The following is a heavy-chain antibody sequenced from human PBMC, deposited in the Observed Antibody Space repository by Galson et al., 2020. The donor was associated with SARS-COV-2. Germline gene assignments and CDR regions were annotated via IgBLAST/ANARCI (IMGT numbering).Heavy chain of an antibody. Sequence: GESLKISCAASGFTFSSYGMHWVRQAPGKGLEWVAVISYDGSNTYYADSVKGRFTISRDNSKNTLYLQMNSLRAEDTAVYYCATTFRSGSYPTVFDYWGQGTLVTVSS. J-gene: IGHJ4*02. V-gene: IGHV3-30*03. CDR2: ISYDGSNT. CDR3: ATTFRSGSYPTVFDY. CDR1: GFTFSSYG. D-gene: IGHD1-26*01.